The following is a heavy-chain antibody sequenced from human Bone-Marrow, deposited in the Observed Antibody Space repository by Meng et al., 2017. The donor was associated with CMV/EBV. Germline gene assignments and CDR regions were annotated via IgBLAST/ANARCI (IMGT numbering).Heavy chain of an antibody. D-gene: IGHD2-2*01. J-gene: IGHJ4*02. CDR2: IIPIFGTA. CDR1: GGTFSSYA. CDR3: ASTARYCSSTSCYLGY. V-gene: IGHV1-69*05. Sequence: SVKVSCKASGGTFSSYAISWVRQAPGQGLEWMGEIIPIFGTANYAQKFQGRVTITTDESTSTAYMELSSLRSEETAVYYCASTARYCSSTSCYLGYWGQGTLVTVSS.